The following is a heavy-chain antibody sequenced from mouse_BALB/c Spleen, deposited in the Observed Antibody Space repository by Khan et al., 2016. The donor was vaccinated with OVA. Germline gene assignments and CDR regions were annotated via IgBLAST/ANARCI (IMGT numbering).Heavy chain of an antibody. CDR1: GYSITSDYA. Sequence: EVQLQESGPGLVKPSQSLSLTCTVTGYSITSDYAWNWIRQFPGNKLEWMGYISYSGNTKYNPSFKSRISITRDTSKNQFFLRLNFVTIEDTATYYCARIQGGDFDYWGQGTTLTVSS. D-gene: IGHD3-2*02. CDR2: ISYSGNT. CDR3: ARIQGGDFDY. V-gene: IGHV3-2*02. J-gene: IGHJ2*01.